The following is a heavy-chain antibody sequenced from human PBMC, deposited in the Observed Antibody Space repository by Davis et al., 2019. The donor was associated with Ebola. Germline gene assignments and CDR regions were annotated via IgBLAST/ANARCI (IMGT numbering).Heavy chain of an antibody. D-gene: IGHD6-19*01. CDR2: INHSGST. CDR3: ARRRRIAVAGTDY. J-gene: IGHJ4*02. CDR1: GGPISSSSYY. Sequence: MPSETLSLTCTVSGGPISSSSYYWSWIRQPPGKGLEWIGEINHSGSTNYHPSLKSRVTISVDTSKNQFSLKLSSVTAADTAVYYCARRRRIAVAGTDYWGQGTLVTVSS. V-gene: IGHV4-39*07.